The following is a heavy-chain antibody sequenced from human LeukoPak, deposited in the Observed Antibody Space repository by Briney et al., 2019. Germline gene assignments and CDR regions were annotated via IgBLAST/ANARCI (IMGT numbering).Heavy chain of an antibody. Sequence: ASVKVSCKASGYTFTGYYMHWVRQAPGQGLEWMGWINPNSGGTNYAQKFQGRVTMTRDTSISTAYMELSRLRSDDTAVYYCARDPRKRGAYDFWSGFKHWFDPWGQGTLVTVSS. CDR3: ARDPRKRGAYDFWSGFKHWFDP. CDR2: INPNSGGT. J-gene: IGHJ5*02. V-gene: IGHV1-2*02. D-gene: IGHD3-3*01. CDR1: GYTFTGYY.